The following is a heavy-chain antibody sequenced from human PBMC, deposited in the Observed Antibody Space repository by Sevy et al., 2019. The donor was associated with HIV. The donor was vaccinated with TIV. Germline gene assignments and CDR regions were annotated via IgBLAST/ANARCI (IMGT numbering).Heavy chain of an antibody. V-gene: IGHV3-7*02. CDR3: VRAIQLAASY. D-gene: IGHD2-15*01. Sequence: GGSLRLSCEASAITIRDYWMSWVRQAPGKGLERVANINPDGTRIYYADSVKGRFTISRDHAKTSVFLQMSSLRAEDTAVYYCVRAIQLAASYWGQGTLVTVSS. CDR2: INPDGTRI. J-gene: IGHJ4*02. CDR1: AITIRDYW.